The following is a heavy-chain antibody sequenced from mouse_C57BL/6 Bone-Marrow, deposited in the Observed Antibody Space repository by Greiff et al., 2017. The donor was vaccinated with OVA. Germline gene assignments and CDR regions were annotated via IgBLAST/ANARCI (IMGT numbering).Heavy chain of an antibody. CDR1: GYTFTDYY. V-gene: IGHV1-26*01. J-gene: IGHJ3*01. Sequence: EVKLQQSGPELVKPGASVKISCKASGYTFTDYYMNWVKQSHGKSLEWIGDINPNNGGTSYNQKFKGKATLTVDKSSSTAYMELRSLTSEDSAVYYCARPWAAYWGQGTLVTVSA. CDR2: INPNNGGT. CDR3: ARPWAAY.